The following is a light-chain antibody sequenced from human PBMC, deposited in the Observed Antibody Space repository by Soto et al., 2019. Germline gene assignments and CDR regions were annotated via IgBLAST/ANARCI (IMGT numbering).Light chain of an antibody. CDR2: DVS. Sequence: QSVLTQPRSVSVSPGQSVTISCTGTSSDVGGYNYVSWFQQHPGEAPKLMIYDVSKRPSGVPDRFSGSKSGNTASLTISGLQAEDEADYYCCSYAGSPYVFGTGTKVTVL. V-gene: IGLV2-11*01. CDR3: CSYAGSPYV. CDR1: SSDVGGYNY. J-gene: IGLJ1*01.